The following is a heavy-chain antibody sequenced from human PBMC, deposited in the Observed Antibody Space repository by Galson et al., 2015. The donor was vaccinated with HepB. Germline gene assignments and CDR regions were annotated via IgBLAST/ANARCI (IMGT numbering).Heavy chain of an antibody. CDR2: INPSGGST. CDR1: GYTFTSYY. Sequence: SVKVSCKASGYTFTSYYMHWVRQAPGQGLEWMGIINPSGGSTSYAQKFQGRVTMTRDTSTSTVYMELSSLRSEDTAVYYCARTREDLHGGYYFDYWGQGTLVTVSS. CDR3: ARTREDLHGGYYFDY. J-gene: IGHJ4*02. V-gene: IGHV1-46*01. D-gene: IGHD4-11*01.